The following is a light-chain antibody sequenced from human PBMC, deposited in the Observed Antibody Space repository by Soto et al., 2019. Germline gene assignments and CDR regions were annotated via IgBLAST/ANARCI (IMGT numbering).Light chain of an antibody. CDR1: SGHSNYA. Sequence: QLVLTQSPSASASLGASVKLTCTLSSGHSNYAIAWHQQQPEQGPRYLMKLNRDGSHRKGDGIPNRFSGSSAGAERYLTIASLQSEDEADYYCQTWGTGIVIFGGGTKLTVL. V-gene: IGLV4-69*01. J-gene: IGLJ2*01. CDR3: QTWGTGIVI. CDR2: LNRDGSH.